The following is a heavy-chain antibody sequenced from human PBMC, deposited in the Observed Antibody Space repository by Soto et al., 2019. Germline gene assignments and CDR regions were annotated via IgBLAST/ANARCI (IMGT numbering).Heavy chain of an antibody. J-gene: IGHJ6*02. Sequence: PGESLKISCKGSGYSFTSYWIGWVRQMPGKGLEWMGIIYPGDSDTRYSPSFQGQVTISADKSISTAYLQWSSLKASDTAMYYCARHRTAAAGTDYYYYGMDVWGQGTTVTVSS. CDR2: IYPGDSDT. CDR1: GYSFTSYW. V-gene: IGHV5-51*01. CDR3: ARHRTAAAGTDYYYYGMDV. D-gene: IGHD6-13*01.